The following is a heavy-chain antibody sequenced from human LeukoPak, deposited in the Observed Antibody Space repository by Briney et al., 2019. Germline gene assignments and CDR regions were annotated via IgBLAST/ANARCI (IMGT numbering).Heavy chain of an antibody. Sequence: SETLSLTCAVSDGSISSSHWWSWVRQPPGKGLEWIGEIYDSGSTNYNPSLKSRVTISVDKSKNQFSLKLSSVTAADTAVYYCARYCSGGSCYSGSEYYFDYWGQGTLVTVSS. V-gene: IGHV4-4*02. CDR3: ARYCSGGSCYSGSEYYFDY. CDR1: DGSISSSHW. J-gene: IGHJ4*02. CDR2: IYDSGST. D-gene: IGHD2-15*01.